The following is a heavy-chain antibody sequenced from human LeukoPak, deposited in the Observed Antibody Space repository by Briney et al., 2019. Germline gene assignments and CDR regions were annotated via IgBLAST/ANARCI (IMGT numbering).Heavy chain of an antibody. CDR2: ISYDGSNK. Sequence: GGSLRLSCAASGFTFSSYGMHWGRQAPGKGLERGAVISYDGSNKSSADPVKGRFTIYRNNSKNTLYLQMNSLRAEDTAVYYCAKAGWFGEVPYDAFDIWGQGTMVTVSS. CDR1: GFTFSSYG. J-gene: IGHJ3*02. D-gene: IGHD3-10*01. V-gene: IGHV3-30*18. CDR3: AKAGWFGEVPYDAFDI.